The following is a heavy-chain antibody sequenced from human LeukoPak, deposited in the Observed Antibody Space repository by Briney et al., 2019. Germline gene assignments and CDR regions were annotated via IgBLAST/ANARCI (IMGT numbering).Heavy chain of an antibody. V-gene: IGHV3-23*01. J-gene: IGHJ5*02. CDR1: GFTFSNYA. CDR2: ISGSGGST. Sequence: GGSLRLSCAASGFTFSNYAMSWVRQAPGKGLEWVSAISGSGGSTYYADSVKGRFNISRDNAKNSLYLQMNSLRAEDTAVYYCARSAPRWFDPWGQGTLVTVSS. CDR3: ARSAPRWFDP.